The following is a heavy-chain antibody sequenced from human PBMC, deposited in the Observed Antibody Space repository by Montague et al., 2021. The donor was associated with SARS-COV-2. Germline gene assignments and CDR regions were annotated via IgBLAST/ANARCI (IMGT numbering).Heavy chain of an antibody. Sequence: SETLSLTCTVSGGSLSNYYWSWIRQSPGKGLEWIGYMYETGNMIYNPSLKSRVSISEDTSKSQFSLRLTSVTAADSAIYYCTRNIAYWGQGVLVTV. CDR3: TRNIAY. CDR2: MYETGNM. J-gene: IGHJ4*02. V-gene: IGHV4-4*09. CDR1: GGSLSNYY. D-gene: IGHD2/OR15-2a*01.